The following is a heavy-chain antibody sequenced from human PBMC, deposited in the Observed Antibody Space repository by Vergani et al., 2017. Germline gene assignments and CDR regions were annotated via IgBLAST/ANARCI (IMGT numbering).Heavy chain of an antibody. CDR2: IHYSENT. D-gene: IGHD5-12*01. J-gene: IGHJ4*02. V-gene: IGHV4-59*11. CDR1: FDSIRNLD. CDR3: ALVTQSGQSAER. Sequence: QVQLQESGPGLVKSSETLSLTCSVSFDSIRNLDCNLIRQPPGKGREWIGSIHYSENTNYHLSLKTRVTLSVDTSKNQFSLTLTAVTAADPALYYCALVTQSGQSAERWGQGILVTVTS.